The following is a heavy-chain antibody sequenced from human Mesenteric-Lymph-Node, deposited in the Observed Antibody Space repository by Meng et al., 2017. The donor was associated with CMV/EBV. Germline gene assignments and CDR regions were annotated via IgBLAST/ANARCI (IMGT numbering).Heavy chain of an antibody. CDR2: IKPNSGVS. V-gene: IGHV1-2*06. Sequence: QVQLVQSRAEVGKPGASVRVSCKASGYTFTDFYIHWVRQAPGQGLEWMGRIKPNSGVSNSAQNFQGRVTMTRDTSISTAYMELGRLTSDDTAVYYCARDNINPEGFDPWGQGTLVTVSS. J-gene: IGHJ5*02. CDR3: ARDNINPEGFDP. CDR1: GYTFTDFY. D-gene: IGHD1-14*01.